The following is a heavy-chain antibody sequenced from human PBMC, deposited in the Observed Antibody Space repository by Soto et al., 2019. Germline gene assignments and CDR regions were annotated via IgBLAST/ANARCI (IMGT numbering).Heavy chain of an antibody. J-gene: IGHJ4*02. CDR1: GFTFSSYA. CDR3: AKGGVMITFGGVTGDS. Sequence: GSLRLSCAASGFTFSSYAMSWVRQAPGKGLEWVSAISGSGGSTYYAASVKGRFTISRDNSKNTLYLQMNSLRAEDTAVYYCAKGGVMITFGGVTGDSWGQGTLVTVSS. V-gene: IGHV3-23*01. D-gene: IGHD3-16*01. CDR2: ISGSGGST.